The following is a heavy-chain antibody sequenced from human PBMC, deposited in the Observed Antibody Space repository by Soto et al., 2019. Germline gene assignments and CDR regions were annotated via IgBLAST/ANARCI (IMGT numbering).Heavy chain of an antibody. CDR2: IIPVFGLV. CDR3: AGGRIVVVRSRAYYGIDV. J-gene: IGHJ6*02. D-gene: IGHD3-22*01. CDR1: GGTPSNSA. Sequence: QVHLLLQSGAEVKKPGSSVKVSCKASGGTPSNSAISWVRQAPGQGLEWMGAIIPVFGLVKYAQNFQGRVTITADESTIVASLALSSLRPEDTALYSCAGGRIVVVRSRAYYGIDVWGHGPTVTVSS. V-gene: IGHV1-69*01.